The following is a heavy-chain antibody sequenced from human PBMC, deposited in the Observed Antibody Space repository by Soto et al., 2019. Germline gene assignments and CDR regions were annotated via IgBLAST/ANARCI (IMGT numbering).Heavy chain of an antibody. D-gene: IGHD3-3*01. CDR2: IYYSGST. V-gene: IGHV4-39*01. CDR1: GGSISSSSYY. CDR3: ASSSAYYDFWSGYSSWFDP. J-gene: IGHJ5*02. Sequence: PSETLSLTCTVSGGSISSSSYYWGWIRQPPGKGLEWIGSIYYSGSTYYNPSLKSRVTISVDTSKNQFSLKLSSVTAADTAVYYCASSSAYYDFWSGYSSWFDPWGQGTLVTVSS.